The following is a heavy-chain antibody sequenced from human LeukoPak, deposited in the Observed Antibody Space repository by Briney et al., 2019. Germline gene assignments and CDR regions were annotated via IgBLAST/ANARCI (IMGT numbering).Heavy chain of an antibody. CDR1: GFTFSSYW. D-gene: IGHD3-3*01. J-gene: IGHJ5*02. V-gene: IGHV3-74*01. CDR2: INSDGSST. Sequence: GGSLRLSCAASGFTFSSYWMHWVRQAPGKGLVWVSRINSDGSSTSYADSVKGRFTISSDNAKNTLYLQMNSLRAEDTAVYYCARGVTIFGVVIKFYNWFDPWGQGTLVTVSS. CDR3: ARGVTIFGVVIKFYNWFDP.